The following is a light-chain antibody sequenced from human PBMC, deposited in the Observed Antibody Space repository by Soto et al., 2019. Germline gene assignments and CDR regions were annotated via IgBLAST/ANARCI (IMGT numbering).Light chain of an antibody. CDR3: SSYAGSNNVV. J-gene: IGLJ2*01. CDR1: SSDVGGCTY. Sequence: QSALTQPPSASGSPGQSVTISCTGTSSDVGGCTYVSWYRQHPGKAPKLMIYEVSKRPSGVPDRFSGSKSGNTASLTVSGLQAEDEADYYCSSYAGSNNVVFGGGTKVTVL. CDR2: EVS. V-gene: IGLV2-8*01.